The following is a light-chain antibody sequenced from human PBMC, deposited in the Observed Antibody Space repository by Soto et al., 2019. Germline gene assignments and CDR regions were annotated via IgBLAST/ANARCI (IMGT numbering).Light chain of an antibody. J-gene: IGKJ5*01. CDR1: QFVSSN. CDR2: GAS. Sequence: EIVMTQSPVTLSVSPGERATLSYRASQFVSSNLAWYQQKPGQAPRLLIYGASTRATGIPARFSGSGSGTEFTLTISSLQSEDFAVYFCQQYHNLPLITFGQGTRLEIK. CDR3: QQYHNLPLIT. V-gene: IGKV3D-15*01.